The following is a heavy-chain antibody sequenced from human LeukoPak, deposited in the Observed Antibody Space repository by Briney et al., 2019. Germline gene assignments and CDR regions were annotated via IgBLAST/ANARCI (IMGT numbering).Heavy chain of an antibody. CDR3: ARQGYHWNDNNLYYFDY. J-gene: IGHJ4*02. Sequence: SETLSLTCAVSGYSINGAYYWGWIRQPPGKGLEWIGSMYHSGSTWYSPSLKSRISISIDTSKSQFSLKLRSVTAADTAIYYCARQGYHWNDNNLYYFDYWGQGTLVTVSS. CDR1: GYSINGAYY. CDR2: MYHSGST. D-gene: IGHD1-20*01. V-gene: IGHV4-38-2*01.